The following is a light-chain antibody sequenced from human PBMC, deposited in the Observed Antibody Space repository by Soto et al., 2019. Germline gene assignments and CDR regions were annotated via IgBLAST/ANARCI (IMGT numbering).Light chain of an antibody. CDR1: SSNIGADYD. Sequence: QSVLTQPPSVSGAPGQRVTITCTGSSSNIGADYDVHWYQQLPGTAPKVLIYGNTNRPSGVPDRFSGSKSGASASLAITGLQAEDEADYYCVSWDNSLRGRVFGGGTKLTVL. CDR2: GNT. J-gene: IGLJ3*02. CDR3: VSWDNSLRGRV. V-gene: IGLV1-40*01.